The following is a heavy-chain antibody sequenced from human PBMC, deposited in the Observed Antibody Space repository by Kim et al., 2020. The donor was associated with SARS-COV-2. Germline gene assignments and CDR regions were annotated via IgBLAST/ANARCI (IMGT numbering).Heavy chain of an antibody. CDR1: GGSFSGYY. CDR3: ARGGDLAGDYGGPRTGE. D-gene: IGHD4-17*01. Sequence: SETLSLTCAVYGGSFSGYYWSWIRQPPGKGLEWIGEINHSGSTNYNPSLKSRVTISVDTSKNQFSLKLSSVTAADTAVYYCARGGDLAGDYGGPRTGEWGQGTLVTVSS. J-gene: IGHJ4*02. V-gene: IGHV4-34*01. CDR2: INHSGST.